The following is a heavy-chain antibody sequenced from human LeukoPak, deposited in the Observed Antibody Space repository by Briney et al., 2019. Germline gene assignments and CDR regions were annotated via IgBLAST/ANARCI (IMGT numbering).Heavy chain of an antibody. CDR3: ARGKGWIAL. J-gene: IGHJ5*02. CDR1: GFTFTKNW. CDR2: VNEDGSQK. Sequence: PGGSLRLSCAASGFTFTKNWMSWFRQAPGKGLEWVGNVNEDGSQKNYVDSVKGRFTISRDNAKNSVYLQMNHLRVEEMAVYYCARGKGWIALWGQGTLVTVSS. V-gene: IGHV3-7*01.